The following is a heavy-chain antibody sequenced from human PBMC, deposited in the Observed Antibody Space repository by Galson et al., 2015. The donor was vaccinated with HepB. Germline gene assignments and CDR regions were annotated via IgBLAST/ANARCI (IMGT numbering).Heavy chain of an antibody. Sequence: SLRLSCAASGLTFSNYAMNWVRRAPGKGLEWLSYISSSSRTIKYADSVKGRFTVSRDNAKDSLYLQMNSLTDEDTALYYCAGGIYADYYYGMDVWGQGTTVAVSS. D-gene: IGHD3-16*01. V-gene: IGHV3-48*02. J-gene: IGHJ6*02. CDR1: GLTFSNYA. CDR2: ISSSSRTI. CDR3: AGGIYADYYYGMDV.